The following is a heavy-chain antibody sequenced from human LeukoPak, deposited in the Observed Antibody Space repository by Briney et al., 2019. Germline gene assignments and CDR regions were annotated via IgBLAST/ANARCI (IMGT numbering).Heavy chain of an antibody. CDR3: AREVTSGSYYDY. D-gene: IGHD1-26*01. J-gene: IGHJ4*02. CDR1: GGSISSYY. CDR2: IYYSGST. Sequence: SETLSLTCTVSGGSISSYYWSWIRQPPGKGLEWIGYIYYSGSTNYNPSLKSRVTISVDTSKNQFSLKLSSVTAADTAVYYCAREVTSGSYYDYWRQGTLVTVSS. V-gene: IGHV4-59*01.